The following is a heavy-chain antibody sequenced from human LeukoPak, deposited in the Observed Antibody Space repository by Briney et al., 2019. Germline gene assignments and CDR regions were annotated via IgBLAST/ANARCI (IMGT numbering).Heavy chain of an antibody. Sequence: SETLSLTCIVSGGSISGFYWSWFRQPPGKTLEWIGYIYYSGSTNYNPYLKSRVTISVDTSRNQFSLKLRSVTAADTAMYYCARRGQQLDADPYYMDVWGKGTTVTVSS. CDR2: IYYSGST. CDR3: ARRGQQLDADPYYMDV. V-gene: IGHV4-59*08. CDR1: GGSISGFY. J-gene: IGHJ6*03. D-gene: IGHD6-13*01.